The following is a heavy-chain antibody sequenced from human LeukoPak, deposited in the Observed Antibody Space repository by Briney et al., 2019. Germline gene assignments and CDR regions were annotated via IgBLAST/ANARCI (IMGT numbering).Heavy chain of an antibody. CDR1: GGSISSYY. J-gene: IGHJ4*02. V-gene: IGHV4-59*01. D-gene: IGHD3-9*01. CDR2: IYYSGST. CDR3: ARAADYDILTGYYSPRHYFDY. Sequence: SSETLSLICTVSGGSISSYYWSWIRQPPGKGLEWIGYIYYSGSTNYNPSLKSRVTISVDTSKNQFSLKLSSVTAADTAVYYCARAADYDILTGYYSPRHYFDYWGQGTLVTVSS.